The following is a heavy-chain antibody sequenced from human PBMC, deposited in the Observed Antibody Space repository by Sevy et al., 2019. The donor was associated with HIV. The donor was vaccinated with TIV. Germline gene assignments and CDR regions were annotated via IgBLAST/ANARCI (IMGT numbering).Heavy chain of an antibody. Sequence: GGSLRLSCTASGSTFSNHAMHWVRQGPGKGPEWVAFIRNDGSHEYYADSMKGLFTSSRDNSKNKLYLQMNILRPEDTAVYYCARDRKVLLVVYAIPFDAFDIWGQGTMVTVSS. CDR3: ARDRKVLLVVYAIPFDAFDI. D-gene: IGHD2-8*02. J-gene: IGHJ3*02. CDR2: IRNDGSHE. CDR1: GSTFSNHA. V-gene: IGHV3-30*02.